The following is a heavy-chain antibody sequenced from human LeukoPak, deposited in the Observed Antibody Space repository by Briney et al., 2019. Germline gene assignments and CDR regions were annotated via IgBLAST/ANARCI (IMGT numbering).Heavy chain of an antibody. V-gene: IGHV4-39*07. CDR3: ARDTLGQLFDY. D-gene: IGHD5-18*01. J-gene: IGHJ4*02. CDR1: GGSISSSSYY. Sequence: SETLSLTCTVSGGSISSSSYYWGWIRQPPGKGLEWIGSIYYSGSTYYNPSLKSRVTISVDTSKNQFSLKLSSVTAADTAVYXCARDTLGQLFDYWGQGTLVTVSS. CDR2: IYYSGST.